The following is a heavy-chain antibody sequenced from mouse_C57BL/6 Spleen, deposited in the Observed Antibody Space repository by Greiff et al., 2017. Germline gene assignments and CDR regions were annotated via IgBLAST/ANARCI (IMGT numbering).Heavy chain of an antibody. Sequence: EVKLVESGPELVKPGASVKMSCKASGYTFTDYYMHWVKQRHGKSLEWIGFINPNNGGTSYNQNFKGKATFTVNKSYSTAYMELRILTSEDCAVYYCARGRGSSSYWYFDVWGKGTTVTVSS. J-gene: IGHJ1*03. V-gene: IGHV1-22*01. CDR1: GYTFTDYY. CDR3: ARGRGSSSYWYFDV. D-gene: IGHD1-1*01. CDR2: INPNNGGT.